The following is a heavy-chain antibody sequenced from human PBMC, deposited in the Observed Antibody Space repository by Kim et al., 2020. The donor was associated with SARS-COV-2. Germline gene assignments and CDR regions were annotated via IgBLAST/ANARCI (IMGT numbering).Heavy chain of an antibody. CDR3: ARRTPNYFGSGSYYY. J-gene: IGHJ6*01. Sequence: SETLSLTCSVSGGSVISGSYYWSWIRQPPGKGLEWIGYIYYSGSTNYNPSLKSRVTISVDTSKNQFSLKLNSVTAADTAVYYCARRTPNYFGSGSYYY. CDR2: IYYSGST. D-gene: IGHD3-10*01. CDR1: GGSVISGSYY. V-gene: IGHV4-61*01.